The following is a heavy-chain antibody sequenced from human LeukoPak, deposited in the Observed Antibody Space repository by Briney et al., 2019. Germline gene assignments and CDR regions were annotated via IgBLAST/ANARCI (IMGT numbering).Heavy chain of an antibody. D-gene: IGHD6-19*01. V-gene: IGHV1-46*01. CDR3: ARAMGIAVAGTLGGY. J-gene: IGHJ4*02. Sequence: ASVKVSCKASGYTFTSYYMHWVRQAPGQGLEWMGIINPSGGSTSYAQKFQGRVTMTRDTSTSTVYMELSSLRSEDTAVYYCARAMGIAVAGTLGGYWGQGTLVTVSS. CDR1: GYTFTSYY. CDR2: INPSGGST.